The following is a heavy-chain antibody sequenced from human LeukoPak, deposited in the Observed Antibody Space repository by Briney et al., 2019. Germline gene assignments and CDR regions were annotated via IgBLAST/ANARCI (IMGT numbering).Heavy chain of an antibody. J-gene: IGHJ6*02. D-gene: IGHD6-13*01. V-gene: IGHV1-69*04. CDR3: ARCSSSWYRNYYGMDV. CDR1: GGTFSSYA. Sequence: ASVKVSCKASGGTFSSYAISWVRQAPGQGLEWMGRIIPILGIANYAQKFQGRVTITADKSTSTAYMELSSLRSEDTAVYYCARCSSSWYRNYYGMDVWGQGTTVTVSS. CDR2: IIPILGIA.